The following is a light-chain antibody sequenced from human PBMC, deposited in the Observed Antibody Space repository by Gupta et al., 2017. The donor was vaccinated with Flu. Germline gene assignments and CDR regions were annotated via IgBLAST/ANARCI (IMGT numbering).Light chain of an antibody. CDR1: ALPKQY. Sequence: GEALPKQYAYWYQQKPGQAPVLVIYKDSERPSGIPERFSGSSSGTTVTLTISGVQAEDEADYYCQSADSSGTYYVFGTGTKVTVL. CDR2: KDS. V-gene: IGLV3-25*03. J-gene: IGLJ1*01. CDR3: QSADSSGTYYV.